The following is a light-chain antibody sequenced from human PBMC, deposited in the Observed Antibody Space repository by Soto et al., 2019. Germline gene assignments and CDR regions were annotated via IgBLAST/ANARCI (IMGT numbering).Light chain of an antibody. CDR3: QYYSSYSPT. Sequence: DIQMTQSPSTVSASVGDRVTITCRASQSISSWLAWYQQKSGKAPKLLIHDASSLESGVPSRFSGSGSGTEFTLTISSLQPDDFATYYCQYYSSYSPTFGPGTTVDIK. J-gene: IGKJ3*01. CDR1: QSISSW. V-gene: IGKV1-5*01. CDR2: DAS.